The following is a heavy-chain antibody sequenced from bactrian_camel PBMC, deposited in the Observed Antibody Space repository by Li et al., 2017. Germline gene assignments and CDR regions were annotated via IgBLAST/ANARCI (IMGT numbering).Heavy chain of an antibody. J-gene: IGHJ4*01. CDR1: RYLFSANC. D-gene: IGHD1*01. Sequence: HVQLVESGGGSVQAGGSLRLSCAASRYLFSANCMGWFRQVPGKEREGVATIHRDSGGTYYADSVKGRLTISLENAVNDNGKNTMYLQLNALLPEDTAMYFCVLVPYSCYTWNSAWPRDWGQGTQVTVS. CDR3: VLVPYSCYTWNSAWPRD. V-gene: IGHV3S54*01. CDR2: IHRDSGGT.